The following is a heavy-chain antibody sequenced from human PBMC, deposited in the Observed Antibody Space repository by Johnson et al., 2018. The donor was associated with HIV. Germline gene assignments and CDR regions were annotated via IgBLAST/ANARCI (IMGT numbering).Heavy chain of an antibody. CDR1: GFTFDDYG. D-gene: IGHD1-26*01. CDR3: ARSLKWELGLPDWYALDI. V-gene: IGHV3-20*01. CDR2: INWNGGRT. J-gene: IGHJ3*02. Sequence: EVQVLESGGGVVRPGGSLRLSCAASGFTFDDYGMSWVRQAPGKGLEWVSGINWNGGRTAYADSVKGRFTISRDNAKNSLYLQMNSLRAEDTALYDCARSLKWELGLPDWYALDIWGQGTMVTVSS.